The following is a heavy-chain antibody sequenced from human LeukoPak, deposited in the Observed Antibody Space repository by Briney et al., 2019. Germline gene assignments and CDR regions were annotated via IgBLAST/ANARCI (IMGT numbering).Heavy chain of an antibody. J-gene: IGHJ5*02. V-gene: IGHV4-34*01. CDR2: INHSGST. CDR1: VGSFSGYY. CDR3: ASYNWNDVRHWFDP. D-gene: IGHD1-1*01. Sequence: SETLSLTFAVYVGSFSGYYWSWIRQPPGKGLEWIGEINHSGSTNYNPSLQSRVTISVDTSKNQFSLRLTSVTAADTAVYFCASYNWNDVRHWFDPWGQGTLVTVSS.